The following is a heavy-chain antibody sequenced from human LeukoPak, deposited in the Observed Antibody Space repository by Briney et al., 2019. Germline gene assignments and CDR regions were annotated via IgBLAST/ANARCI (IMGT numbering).Heavy chain of an antibody. V-gene: IGHV3-7*04. CDR1: GFTFSSYW. CDR3: ARADSSSSRLDC. J-gene: IGHJ4*02. Sequence: GGSLRLSCAASGFTFSSYWMNWARRAPGKGLEWVASINHNGNVNYYVDSVKGRFTISRDNGKNSVYLQMNSLRAEDTAVYFCARADSSSSRLDCWGQGTLVTVSS. CDR2: INHNGNVN. D-gene: IGHD6-6*01.